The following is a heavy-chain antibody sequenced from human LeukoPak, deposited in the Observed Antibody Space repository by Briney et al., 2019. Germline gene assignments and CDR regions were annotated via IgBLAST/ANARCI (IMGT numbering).Heavy chain of an antibody. Sequence: AGGSLRLSCAASGFTFSSYGMHWVRQAPGKGLEWVAVISYDGSNKYYADSVKGRFTISRDNSKNTLYLQMNSLRAEDTAVYYCAKDRGSYRYYGMDVWGQGTTVTVSS. J-gene: IGHJ6*02. CDR2: ISYDGSNK. CDR3: AKDRGSYRYYGMDV. V-gene: IGHV3-30*18. CDR1: GFTFSSYG. D-gene: IGHD3-10*01.